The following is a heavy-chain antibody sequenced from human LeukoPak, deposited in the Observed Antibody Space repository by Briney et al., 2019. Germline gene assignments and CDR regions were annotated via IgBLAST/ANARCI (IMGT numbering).Heavy chain of an antibody. V-gene: IGHV3-20*04. CDR1: GFTFDDYG. CDR3: ARVFTGSGSYSFDY. CDR2: INWNGGST. Sequence: GGSLRLSCAASGFTFDDYGMSWVRQAPGRGLEWVSGINWNGGSTGYADSVKGRFTISRDNAKNSLYLQMNSLRAEDTALYYCARVFTGSGSYSFDYWGQGTLVTVSS. J-gene: IGHJ4*02. D-gene: IGHD1-26*01.